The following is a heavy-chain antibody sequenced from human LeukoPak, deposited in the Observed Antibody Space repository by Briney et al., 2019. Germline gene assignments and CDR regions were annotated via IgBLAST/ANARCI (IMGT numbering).Heavy chain of an antibody. CDR2: IKQDGSEK. V-gene: IGHV3-7*01. J-gene: IGHJ5*02. CDR3: ARCSGYYYGSGAFDP. D-gene: IGHD3-10*01. Sequence: GGSLRLSCAASGFIFSSYWMSWVRQAPGKGLEWVANIKQDGSEKYYVDSVKGRFTISRDNAKNSLYLQMNSLRAEDTAVYFCARCSGYYYGSGAFDPWGQGTLVTVSS. CDR1: GFIFSSYW.